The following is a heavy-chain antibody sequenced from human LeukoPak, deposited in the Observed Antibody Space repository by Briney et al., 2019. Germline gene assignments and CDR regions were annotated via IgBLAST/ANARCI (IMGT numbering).Heavy chain of an antibody. J-gene: IGHJ5*02. D-gene: IGHD3-10*01. CDR2: FDPEDGET. CDR3: ATIPLAMVRGVINWFDP. Sequence: WASVKVSCKVSGYTLTELSMHWVRQAPGKGLEWMGGFDPEDGETIYAQKFQGRVTMTEDTSTDTAYMELSSLRSEDTAVYYCATIPLAMVRGVINWFDPWGQGTLVTVSS. CDR1: GYTLTELS. V-gene: IGHV1-24*01.